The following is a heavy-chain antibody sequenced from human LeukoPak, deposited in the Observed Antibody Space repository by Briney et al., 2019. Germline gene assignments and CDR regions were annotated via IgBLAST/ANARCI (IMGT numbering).Heavy chain of an antibody. J-gene: IGHJ3*02. CDR1: GFTFSDYD. D-gene: IGHD3-22*01. Sequence: GGSMRLSWAAAGFTFSDYDMRWVRQVTGKGLEWVSVIGANGDTYYTDSVKGRFTISRESAKNSLYLQMSSLRAGDTAVYYCAKASSGYSRAFHIWGQGTMVTVSS. CDR2: IGANGDT. V-gene: IGHV3-13*01. CDR3: AKASSGYSRAFHI.